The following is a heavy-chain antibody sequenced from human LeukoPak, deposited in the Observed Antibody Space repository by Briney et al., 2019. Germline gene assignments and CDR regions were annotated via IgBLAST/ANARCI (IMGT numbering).Heavy chain of an antibody. Sequence: GRSLRLSCAASGFTFSSYGMHWVRQAPGKGLEWVAVIWYDGSNKYYADSVKGRFTISRDNSKNTLYLQMNSLRAEDTAVYYCARDRVYGSGSYEERFDYWGQGTLVTVSS. CDR2: IWYDGSNK. CDR1: GFTFSSYG. V-gene: IGHV3-33*01. CDR3: ARDRVYGSGSYEERFDY. J-gene: IGHJ4*02. D-gene: IGHD3-10*01.